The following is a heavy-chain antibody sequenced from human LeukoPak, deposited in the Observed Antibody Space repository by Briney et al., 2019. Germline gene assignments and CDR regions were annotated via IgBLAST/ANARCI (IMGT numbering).Heavy chain of an antibody. V-gene: IGHV3-23*01. CDR1: GFSFSKHG. D-gene: IGHD2-15*01. Sequence: EGTLRLSCAASGFSFSKHGMNWVRQAPGKGLEWVSGISPSGDITYYADSVKGRSTISRDNSKNTLYLHMTSLRDEDTVVYYCAKERYYCSGGSCYSFYYYYMDVWGKGTTVTVSS. J-gene: IGHJ6*03. CDR2: ISPSGDIT. CDR3: AKERYYCSGGSCYSFYYYYMDV.